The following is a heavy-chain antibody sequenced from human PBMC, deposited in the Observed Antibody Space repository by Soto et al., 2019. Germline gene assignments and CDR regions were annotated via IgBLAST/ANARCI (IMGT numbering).Heavy chain of an antibody. CDR1: GFTFGSYA. CDR3: ATPSLSTGGYSSFDS. J-gene: IGHJ4*02. Sequence: EVQLLGSGGGLVQPGGSLRLSCAASGFTFGSYAMSWVRQAPGKGLEWVSLVTYSGANTYYAGSVTGRFTISRDNSRNTLYLQMSSLRVEDTAVYYCATPSLSTGGYSSFDSWGRGTLVTVSS. D-gene: IGHD1-26*01. CDR2: VTYSGANT. V-gene: IGHV3-23*01.